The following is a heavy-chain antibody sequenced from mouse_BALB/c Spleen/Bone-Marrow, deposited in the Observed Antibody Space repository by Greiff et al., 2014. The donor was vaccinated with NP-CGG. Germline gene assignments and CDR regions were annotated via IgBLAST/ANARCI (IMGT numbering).Heavy chain of an antibody. D-gene: IGHD2-4*01. Sequence: QVQLKESGPGLVAPSQSLSITCTVSGFSLPRFGVHWVRQPPGKGLEWLGIIWAGGTTNYNSALMSRLSISKDNSKGQVFLKMNSLQTDDTAMYYCARGDYDYAMDYWGQGTSVTVSS. V-gene: IGHV2-9*02. J-gene: IGHJ4*01. CDR3: ARGDYDYAMDY. CDR1: GFSLPRFG. CDR2: IWAGGTT.